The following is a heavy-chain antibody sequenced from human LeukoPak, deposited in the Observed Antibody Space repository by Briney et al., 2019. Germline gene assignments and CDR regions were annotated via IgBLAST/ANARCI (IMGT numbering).Heavy chain of an antibody. J-gene: IGHJ6*03. CDR1: GYTFTSYG. Sequence: ASVKVSCKASGYTFTSYGISGVRQAPGQGLEWMGWSSAYNGNTNYAQKFQGRGTMTTDTSTSTANMELRSLRSDDTAVYYCARGHGNWNYGYYYYMDVWGKGTTVTVSS. D-gene: IGHD1-7*01. CDR3: ARGHGNWNYGYYYYMDV. CDR2: SSAYNGNT. V-gene: IGHV1-18*01.